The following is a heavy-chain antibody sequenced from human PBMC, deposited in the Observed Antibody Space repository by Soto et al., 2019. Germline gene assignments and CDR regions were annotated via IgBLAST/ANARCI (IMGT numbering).Heavy chain of an antibody. Sequence: QVQLVQSGAEVKTPGSSVKVSCKTSGGIFSSYAISWVRQAPGQGLEWMGGIIPIYGTAKYAQKSQDRLTITADESTNPAYMELSSLRSEDTAVYYCARGGRDGYDREFAFWGQGTLVTVSS. CDR3: ARGGRDGYDREFAF. D-gene: IGHD5-12*01. CDR1: GGIFSSYA. J-gene: IGHJ4*02. V-gene: IGHV1-69*12. CDR2: IIPIYGTA.